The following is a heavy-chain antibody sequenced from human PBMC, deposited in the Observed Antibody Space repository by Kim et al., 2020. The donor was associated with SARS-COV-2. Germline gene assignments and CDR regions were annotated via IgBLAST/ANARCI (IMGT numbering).Heavy chain of an antibody. D-gene: IGHD4-4*01. J-gene: IGHJ4*02. CDR3: ARDMDPTVYDY. Sequence: NTPYTQNSQDRVTIPRDTSANTAYMELRRLTTKDTAIYYCARDMDPTVYDYWGQGTLVTVSS. CDR2: NT. V-gene: IGHV1-3*01.